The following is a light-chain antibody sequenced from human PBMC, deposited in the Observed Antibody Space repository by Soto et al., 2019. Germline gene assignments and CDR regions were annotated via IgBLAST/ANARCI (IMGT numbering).Light chain of an antibody. CDR3: QHSYRVLFT. V-gene: IGKV1-39*01. CDR1: QSLYNY. J-gene: IGKJ2*01. CDR2: EAA. Sequence: DIQMTQFLSSLSASIGDRVTISCRASQSLYNYLNWYQQQPGKAPRLLIYEAASLQSDVPSRFSGSGSGTEFSLTISSLQPEDFATYYGQHSYRVLFTFGQGTKLEIK.